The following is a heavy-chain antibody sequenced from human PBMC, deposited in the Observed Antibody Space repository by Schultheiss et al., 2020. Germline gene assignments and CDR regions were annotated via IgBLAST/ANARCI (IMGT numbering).Heavy chain of an antibody. CDR3: ARGASMTTVEY. D-gene: IGHD4-23*01. V-gene: IGHV4-31*03. Sequence: SGPTLVKPTQTLTLTCTFSGFSLSTSGMCVSWIRQHPGKGLEWIGYIYYSGSTNYNPSLKSRVTISVDTSKNQFSLKLSSVTAADTAVYYCARGASMTTVEYWGQGTLVTVSS. CDR1: GFSLSTSGMC. CDR2: IYYSGST. J-gene: IGHJ4*02.